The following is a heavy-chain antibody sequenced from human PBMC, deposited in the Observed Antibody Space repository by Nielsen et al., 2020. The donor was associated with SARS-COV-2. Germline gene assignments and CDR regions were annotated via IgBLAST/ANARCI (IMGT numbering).Heavy chain of an antibody. V-gene: IGHV3-23*03. D-gene: IGHD2-21*02. CDR3: AGGDSQDY. J-gene: IGHJ4*02. CDR1: GFTFSRHA. CDR2: IFSGGRI. Sequence: GESLKISCAASGFTFSRHAMNWVRQAPGKGLEWVSVIFSGGRIEYADSVKGRFTISRDHSKNTLYLQMNSLKIDDTAVYYCAGGDSQDYWGQGALVTVSS.